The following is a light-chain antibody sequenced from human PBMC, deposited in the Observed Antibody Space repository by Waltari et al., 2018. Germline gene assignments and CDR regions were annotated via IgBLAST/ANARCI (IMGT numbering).Light chain of an antibody. J-gene: IGLJ3*02. Sequence: SYDLPQPASVSVSPGQTARITCSGDAFPKQNAYWYQKTPGQAPVLTIYNDSERPSGIPERFSGSTSGTTVTLTITGVLAEDEAQYYCQSADSSERWVFGGGTKLTVL. CDR2: NDS. CDR3: QSADSSERWV. V-gene: IGLV3-25*03. CDR1: AFPKQN.